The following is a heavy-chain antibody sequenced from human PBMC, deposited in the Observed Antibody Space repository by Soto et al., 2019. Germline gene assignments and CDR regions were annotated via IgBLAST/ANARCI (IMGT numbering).Heavy chain of an antibody. CDR2: ISAYNGNT. J-gene: IGHJ4*02. Sequence: ASVKVSCKASGYTFTSYGISWVRQAPGQGLEWMGWISAYNGNTNYAQKLQGRVTMTTDTSTSTAYMELRSLRSDDTAVYYCARDLVTYGDYRLWGYWGQGTLVTVSS. D-gene: IGHD4-17*01. CDR3: ARDLVTYGDYRLWGY. V-gene: IGHV1-18*01. CDR1: GYTFTSYG.